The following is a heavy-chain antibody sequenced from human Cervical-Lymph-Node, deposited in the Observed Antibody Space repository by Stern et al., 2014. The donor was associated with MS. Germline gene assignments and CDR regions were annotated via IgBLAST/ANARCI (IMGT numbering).Heavy chain of an antibody. Sequence: VQLVESGAEVKKPGSSVKVSCKASGGTFSNYATSWVRQAPGQGLEWMGGIVPLFGKPNCAQKFQGRVTITADESTSTAYMDLSSLRSEDTAVYYCASPLTATSVPFGYYGMDVWGQGTTVTVS. CDR2: IVPLFGKP. V-gene: IGHV1-69*01. D-gene: IGHD4-17*01. CDR1: GGTFSNYA. CDR3: ASPLTATSVPFGYYGMDV. J-gene: IGHJ6*02.